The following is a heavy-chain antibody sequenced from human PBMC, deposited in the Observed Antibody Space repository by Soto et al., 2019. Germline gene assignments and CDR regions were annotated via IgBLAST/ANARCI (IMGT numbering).Heavy chain of an antibody. CDR1: GFSLSTSGVG. D-gene: IGHD1-26*01. Sequence: QITLQESGPTLVKPTQTLTLTCTLSGFSLSTSGVGVGWIRQPPGKALEWLALIYWDGSQRYSPSLDTRLTVTRDTSKNQEVLTMTNMDPVDTATYYCARRTVGATLRDDFWGRGTLVTVSS. J-gene: IGHJ4*02. V-gene: IGHV2-5*02. CDR3: ARRTVGATLRDDF. CDR2: IYWDGSQ.